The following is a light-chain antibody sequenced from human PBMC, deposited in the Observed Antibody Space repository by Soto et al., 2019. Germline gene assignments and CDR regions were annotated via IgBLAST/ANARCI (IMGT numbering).Light chain of an antibody. CDR2: EVS. V-gene: IGLV2-14*01. CDR1: ISDINTSRY. CDR3: SSDVSGYSLGV. J-gene: IGLJ3*02. Sequence: QSALTQPASVSGSPGQSITISCIGAISDINTSRYASWYQQHPGKAPKLLIYEVSIRPSGVSSRFSGSKSANTASLTISGLQPEDEADYFCSSDVSGYSLGVFGGGTKLTVL.